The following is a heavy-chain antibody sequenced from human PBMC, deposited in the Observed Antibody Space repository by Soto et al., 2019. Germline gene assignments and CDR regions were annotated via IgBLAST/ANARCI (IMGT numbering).Heavy chain of an antibody. CDR2: ISWDGGST. J-gene: IGHJ4*02. CDR3: AKAGGIAARRPYYFDY. V-gene: IGHV3-43*01. Sequence: GGSLRLSCAASGFTFDDYTMHWVRQAPGKGLEWVSLISWDGGSTYYADSVKGRFTISRDNSKNSLYLQMNSLRTEDTALYYCAKAGGIAARRPYYFDYWGQGTLVTVSS. CDR1: GFTFDDYT. D-gene: IGHD6-6*01.